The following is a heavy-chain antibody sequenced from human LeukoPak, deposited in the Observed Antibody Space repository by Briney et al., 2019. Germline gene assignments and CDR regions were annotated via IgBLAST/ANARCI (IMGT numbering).Heavy chain of an antibody. D-gene: IGHD3-22*01. Sequence: GGSLRLSCAASGFIFSGYGMHWVRQAPGKGLEWVARIWHDGSNDDYADSVKGRFTISRDNSKNTLYLQMNSLRAEDTAIYYCAKVTGDYYDTSGAFDYWGQGTLVTVSS. CDR3: AKVTGDYYDTSGAFDY. J-gene: IGHJ4*02. CDR2: IWHDGSND. V-gene: IGHV3-33*06. CDR1: GFIFSGYG.